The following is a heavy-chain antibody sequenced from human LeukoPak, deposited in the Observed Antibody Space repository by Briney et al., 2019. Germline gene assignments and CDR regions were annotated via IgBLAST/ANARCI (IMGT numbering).Heavy chain of an antibody. CDR3: ARDYYGSGSYSALSDY. CDR1: GFTFSSYA. CDR2: ISYDGSNK. D-gene: IGHD3-10*01. V-gene: IGHV3-30*04. J-gene: IGHJ4*02. Sequence: GGSLRLSCAASGFTFSSYAMHWVRQAPGKGLEWVAVISYDGSNKYYADSVKGRFTISRDNSKNTLYLQMISLRAEDTAVYYCARDYYGSGSYSALSDYWGQGTLVTVSS.